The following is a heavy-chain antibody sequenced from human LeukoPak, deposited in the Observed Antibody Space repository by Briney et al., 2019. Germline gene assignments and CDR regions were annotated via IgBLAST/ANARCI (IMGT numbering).Heavy chain of an antibody. CDR2: IYYSGST. D-gene: IGHD3-10*01. J-gene: IGHJ5*02. CDR1: GGSISSGDYY. Sequence: PSETLSLTCTVSGGSISSGDYYWSWIRQPPGKGLEWIGYIYYSGSTYYNPSLKSRVTISVDTSKNQFSLKLSSVTAADTAVYYCARGPGNGSGASFDPWGQGTLVTVSS. V-gene: IGHV4-30-4*01. CDR3: ARGPGNGSGASFDP.